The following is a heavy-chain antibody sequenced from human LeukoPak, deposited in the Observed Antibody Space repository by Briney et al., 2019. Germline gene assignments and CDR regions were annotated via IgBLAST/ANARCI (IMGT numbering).Heavy chain of an antibody. V-gene: IGHV3-21*01. CDR3: ARDWRNIVVVVAAPGAFDI. CDR2: ISSSSSYI. CDR1: GFTFSSYS. D-gene: IGHD2-15*01. Sequence: GGSLRLSCAASGFTFSSYSMNWVRQDPGKGLEWVSSISSSSSYIYYADSVKGRFTISRDNAKNSLYLQMNSLRAEDTAVYYCARDWRNIVVVVAAPGAFDIWGQGTMVTVSS. J-gene: IGHJ3*02.